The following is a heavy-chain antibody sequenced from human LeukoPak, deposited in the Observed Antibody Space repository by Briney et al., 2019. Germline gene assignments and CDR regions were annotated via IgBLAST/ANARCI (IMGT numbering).Heavy chain of an antibody. CDR2: IYYSGST. CDR3: AGFTPGAAFDI. J-gene: IGHJ3*02. CDR1: GGSISSYY. V-gene: IGHV4-59*01. D-gene: IGHD2-15*01. Sequence: PSETLSLTCTVSGGSISSYYWSWIRQPPGKGLEWIGYIYYSGSTNYNPSLKSRVTISVDTSKNQFSLKLSSVTAADTAVYYCAGFTPGAAFDIWGQGTMVTVSS.